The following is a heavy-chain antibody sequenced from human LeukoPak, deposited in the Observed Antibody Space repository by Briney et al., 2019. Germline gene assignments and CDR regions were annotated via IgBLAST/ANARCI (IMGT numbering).Heavy chain of an antibody. J-gene: IGHJ6*02. CDR3: ARRYDFWSGQSDYGMDV. Sequence: SSETLSLTCAVYGGSFSGYYWSWIRQPPGKGLEWIGEINHSGNTNYNPSLKSRVTISVDTSKNQFSLKLSSVTAADTAVYYCARRYDFWSGQSDYGMDVWGQGTTVTVSS. V-gene: IGHV4-34*01. CDR2: INHSGNT. D-gene: IGHD3-3*01. CDR1: GGSFSGYY.